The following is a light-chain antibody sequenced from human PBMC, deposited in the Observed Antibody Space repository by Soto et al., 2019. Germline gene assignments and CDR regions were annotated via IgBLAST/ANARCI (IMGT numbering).Light chain of an antibody. J-gene: IGLJ1*01. CDR1: SSDVGGYNY. V-gene: IGLV2-14*01. CDR3: SSYTSRRTLEENV. Sequence: QSVLTQPASVSGSPGQSITISCTGTSSDVGGYNYVSWYQQHPGKAPKLMIYDVSNRPSGVSNRFSGSKSGNTASLTISGLQAEDEADYCCSSYTSRRTLEENVSGTGNKVTVL. CDR2: DVS.